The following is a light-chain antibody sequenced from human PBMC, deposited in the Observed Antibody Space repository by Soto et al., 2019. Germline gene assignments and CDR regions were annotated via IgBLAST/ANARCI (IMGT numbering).Light chain of an antibody. V-gene: IGKV3-20*01. J-gene: IGKJ2*01. CDR3: QQYGSSPPYT. CDR2: GAS. CDR1: QSVSRSY. Sequence: EIVLTQSPGTLSLSPGERATLSCRASQSVSRSYLAWYQQKPGQAPRLLIYGASSRATGIPDRFSGSGSGTDVTITISRLEPEDFAVYYCQQYGSSPPYTFGQGTKLEIK.